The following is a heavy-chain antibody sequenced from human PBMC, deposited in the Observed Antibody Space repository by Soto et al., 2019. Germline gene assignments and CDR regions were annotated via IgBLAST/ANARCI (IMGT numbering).Heavy chain of an antibody. V-gene: IGHV3-30*18. J-gene: IGHJ5*02. D-gene: IGHD6-13*01. CDR1: GFTFSSYG. CDR2: ISYDGSNK. CDR3: AKSDSGNWRYNWFDP. Sequence: PVGSLSLACAPSGFTFSSYGLHWTRQAPSKGLEGVAVISYDGSNKYYADSVKGRFTITGDNSKITLYLQMNSLRAEDTAVYYCAKSDSGNWRYNWFDPWGQGTLVTVSS.